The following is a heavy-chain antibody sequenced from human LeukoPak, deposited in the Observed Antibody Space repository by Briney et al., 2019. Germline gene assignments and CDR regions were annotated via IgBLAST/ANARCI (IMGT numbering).Heavy chain of an antibody. CDR3: ARVPPDSSGWITYYFDY. D-gene: IGHD6-19*01. J-gene: IGHJ4*02. Sequence: SETLSLTCTVSGGSISSYYWSWIRQPAGKGLEWIGRIYTSGGTEYNPSLKSRVTMSVDTSRSQFSLRLTSVTAADTAVYYCARVPPDSSGWITYYFDYWGQGTLVIVSS. CDR2: IYTSGGT. V-gene: IGHV4-4*07. CDR1: GGSISSYY.